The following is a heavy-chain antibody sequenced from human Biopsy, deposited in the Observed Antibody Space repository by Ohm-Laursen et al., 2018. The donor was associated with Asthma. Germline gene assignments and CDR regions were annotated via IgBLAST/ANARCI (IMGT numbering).Heavy chain of an antibody. CDR3: ARDQRYKVQGPFFYGMDV. CDR1: GFTFSSYS. CDR2: ISFDGKNK. V-gene: IGHV3-30*19. D-gene: IGHD1-14*01. J-gene: IGHJ6*02. Sequence: SLRLSCTASGFTFSSYSMHWVRQAPGKGLEWIAVISFDGKNKYYGDSVQGRLTVSRDNSNNTLFLQMNRLRGEDSALYFCARDQRYKVQGPFFYGMDVWGQGTTVTVSS.